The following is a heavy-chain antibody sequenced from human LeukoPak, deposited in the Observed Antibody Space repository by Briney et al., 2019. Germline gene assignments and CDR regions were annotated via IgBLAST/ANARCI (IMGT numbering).Heavy chain of an antibody. J-gene: IGHJ4*02. CDR3: ATPGRDFDY. Sequence: GASVKVSCKASGYTFTDYYMHWVQQAPGKGLEWMGRVDPEDGETIYAEKFQGRVTITADTSTDTAYMELSSLRSEDTAVYYCATPGRDFDYWGQGTLVTVSS. CDR1: GYTFTDYY. CDR2: VDPEDGET. V-gene: IGHV1-69-2*01.